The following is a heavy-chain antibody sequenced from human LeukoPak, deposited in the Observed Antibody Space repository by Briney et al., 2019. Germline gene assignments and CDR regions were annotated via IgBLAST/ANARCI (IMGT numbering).Heavy chain of an antibody. Sequence: SETLSLTCTVSGGSISSSSYYWGWIRQPPGKGLEWIGSIYYSGSTYYNPSLKSRVTISVDTSKNQFSLKLSSVTAADTAVYYCARNSIAARPYNWFDPWGQGTLVTVSS. CDR1: GGSISSSSYY. CDR3: ARNSIAARPYNWFDP. D-gene: IGHD6-6*01. CDR2: IYYSGST. J-gene: IGHJ5*02. V-gene: IGHV4-39*01.